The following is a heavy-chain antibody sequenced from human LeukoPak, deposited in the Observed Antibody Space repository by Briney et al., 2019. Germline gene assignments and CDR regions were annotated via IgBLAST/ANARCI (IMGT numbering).Heavy chain of an antibody. CDR3: AISTGSSDFVY. CDR2: FYYPGST. D-gene: IGHD1-26*01. J-gene: IGHJ4*02. Sequence: LSETLSLTCTVSGGSISSSSYYWGWVRQPPGKGLEWIGSFYYPGSTYYNPSLKSRLSISVDTSNNQFSLKLNSVTAADTAVYYCAISTGSSDFVYWGQGTLVTVSS. V-gene: IGHV4-39*07. CDR1: GGSISSSSYY.